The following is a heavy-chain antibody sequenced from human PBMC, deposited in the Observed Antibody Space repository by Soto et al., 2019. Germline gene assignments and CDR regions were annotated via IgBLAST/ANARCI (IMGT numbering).Heavy chain of an antibody. CDR1: GFTFSTYA. CDR2: IGASGAST. V-gene: IGHV3-23*01. CDR3: ALRKTGSFFDY. D-gene: IGHD1-26*01. J-gene: IGHJ4*02. Sequence: GSLRLACASSGFTFSTYAMSWVRQAPGKGLDWVSAIGASGASTYYADSVKGRFTISRDNSKNTLHLQMNNLRAEDTAVYYCALRKTGSFFDYWGQGTLVTVSS.